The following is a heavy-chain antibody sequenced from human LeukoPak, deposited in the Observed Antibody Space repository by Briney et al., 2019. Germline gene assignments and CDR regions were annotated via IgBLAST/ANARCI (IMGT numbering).Heavy chain of an antibody. J-gene: IGHJ6*02. V-gene: IGHV3-53*01. CDR2: IYSGGIT. CDR1: GFTVSSNY. Sequence: PGGSLRLSCAASGFTVSSNYMSWVRQAPGKGLEWVSVIYSGGITYYADSVKGRFTTSRDNSKNTLYLQMNTLRVEDTAVYYCARHKPFYYGMDVWGQGTTVTVSS. CDR3: ARHKPFYYGMDV.